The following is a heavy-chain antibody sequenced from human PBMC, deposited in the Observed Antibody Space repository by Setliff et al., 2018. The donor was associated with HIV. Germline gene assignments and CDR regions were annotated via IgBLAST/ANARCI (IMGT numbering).Heavy chain of an antibody. CDR2: ISWNSGSI. J-gene: IGHJ3*02. CDR3: ASRASHGAFDM. V-gene: IGHV3-9*01. CDR1: GFTFDDYA. Sequence: SLRLSCAASGFTFDDYAMHWVRQAPGKGLEWVSDISWNSGSIGYADSVKGRFTISRDNAKNSLYLQMNSLRAEDTALYYCASRASHGAFDMWGQGTMVTVSS.